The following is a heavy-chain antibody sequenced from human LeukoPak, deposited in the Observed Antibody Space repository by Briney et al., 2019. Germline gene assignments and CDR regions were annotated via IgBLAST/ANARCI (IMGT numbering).Heavy chain of an antibody. Sequence: PGGSLRLSCVASGFIFSNYWMGWVRQAPGKGPDWVATIDQAGRSKYYEESVKGRFTISRDNSQNTLYLQMNSLRAEDTAVYYCAKDPLEQLSTIYFQNWGQGTLVTVSS. CDR3: AKDPLEQLSTIYFQN. J-gene: IGHJ1*01. CDR1: GFIFSNYW. V-gene: IGHV3-7*03. CDR2: IDQAGRSK. D-gene: IGHD6-6*01.